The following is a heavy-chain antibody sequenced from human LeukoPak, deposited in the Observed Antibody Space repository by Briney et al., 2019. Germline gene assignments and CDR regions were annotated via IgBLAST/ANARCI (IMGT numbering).Heavy chain of an antibody. CDR2: ISSSGSST. V-gene: IGHV3-48*03. CDR1: GFTFSNYE. J-gene: IGHJ4*02. Sequence: GGSLRLSCATSGFTFSNYEMSWVRQTPGKGLEWVSYISSSGSSTYYADSVKGRFTISRDNAKSSLCLQMDSLRAGDTAVYYCAREDGSPLDYWGRGTLVTVSS. CDR3: AREDGSPLDY. D-gene: IGHD1-26*01.